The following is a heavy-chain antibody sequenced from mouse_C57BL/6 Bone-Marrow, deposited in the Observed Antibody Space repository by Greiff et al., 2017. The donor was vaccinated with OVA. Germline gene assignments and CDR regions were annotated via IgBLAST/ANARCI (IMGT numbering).Heavy chain of an antibody. V-gene: IGHV5-12*01. CDR2: LSNGGGST. Sequence: EVQVVESGGGLVQPGGSLKLSCAASGFTFSDFYMYWIRQTPEKRLEWVAYLSNGGGSTYYPDTVKGRFTISRDNAKNTLYLQMSRLKSEDTAMYYCARLDAMDYWGQGTSVTVSS. J-gene: IGHJ4*01. CDR1: GFTFSDFY. CDR3: ARLDAMDY.